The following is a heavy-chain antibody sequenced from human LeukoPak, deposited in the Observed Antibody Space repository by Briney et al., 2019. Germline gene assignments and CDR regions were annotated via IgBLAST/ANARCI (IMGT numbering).Heavy chain of an antibody. D-gene: IGHD3-22*01. Sequence: ASVKVSCKASGYTFTDYYMHWVRQAPGQGLEWMGWISPNSGGTNYAQKFQGRVTMTRDTSISTAYMELSRLRSDDTAVYYCARHYYDSGGYNSAFDYWGQGTLVTVSS. V-gene: IGHV1-2*02. CDR1: GYTFTDYY. CDR3: ARHYYDSGGYNSAFDY. CDR2: ISPNSGGT. J-gene: IGHJ4*02.